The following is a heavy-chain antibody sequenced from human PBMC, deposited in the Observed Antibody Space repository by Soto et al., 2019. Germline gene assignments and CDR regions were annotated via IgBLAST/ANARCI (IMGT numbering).Heavy chain of an antibody. CDR1: GFSFNSYA. V-gene: IGHV3-23*01. Sequence: GGTLRLPCAASGFSFNSYAMSWVRKAPGRGREWVSTGIAGAATAAYAGCVKGRFTISQDNSKNTLYLKINSLRGDDAAFYYCAKVRDGRAPSCYSGFDIWGQGTVVTVSS. D-gene: IGHD2-15*01. J-gene: IGHJ3*02. CDR2: GIAGAATA. CDR3: AKVRDGRAPSCYSGFDI.